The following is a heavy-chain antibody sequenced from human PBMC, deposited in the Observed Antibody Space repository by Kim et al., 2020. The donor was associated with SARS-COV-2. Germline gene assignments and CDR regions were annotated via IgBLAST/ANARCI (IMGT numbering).Heavy chain of an antibody. Sequence: SETLSLTCAVYGGSFSGYYWSWIRQPPGKGLEWIGEINHSGSTNYNPSLKSRVTISVDTSKNQFSLKLSSVTAADTAVYYCARGQPLSVLRYFDWFTNYYGMDVWGQGTTVTVSS. CDR2: INHSGST. D-gene: IGHD3-9*01. CDR3: ARGQPLSVLRYFDWFTNYYGMDV. CDR1: GGSFSGYY. J-gene: IGHJ6*02. V-gene: IGHV4-34*01.